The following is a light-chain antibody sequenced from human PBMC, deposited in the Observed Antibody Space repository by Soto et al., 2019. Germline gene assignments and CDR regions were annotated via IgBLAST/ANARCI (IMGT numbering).Light chain of an antibody. J-gene: IGKJ4*01. Sequence: EIVLTQSPGTLSLSPGERDTLSCRASQSVSSSYLAWYQQKPGQAPRLLLYGASSRATGIPDRFSGSESGTDFTLTISRLEPEDFAVYYCQQYGSSPLTFGGGTKVEIK. CDR3: QQYGSSPLT. V-gene: IGKV3-20*01. CDR1: QSVSSSY. CDR2: GAS.